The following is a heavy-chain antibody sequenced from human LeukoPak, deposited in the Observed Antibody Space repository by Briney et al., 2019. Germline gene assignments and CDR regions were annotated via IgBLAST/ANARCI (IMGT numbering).Heavy chain of an antibody. CDR1: GGSFSGSY. D-gene: IGHD5-18*01. CDR3: ASSPVDTAMGVDY. Sequence: PSETLSLTCAVHGGSFSGSYWSWIRQPPGKGLEWIGEINHSGSTNHNPSLKSRVTISVDTSKNQFSLKLSSVTAVDTAVYYCASSPVDTAMGVDYWGQGTLVTVSS. J-gene: IGHJ4*02. V-gene: IGHV4-34*01. CDR2: INHSGST.